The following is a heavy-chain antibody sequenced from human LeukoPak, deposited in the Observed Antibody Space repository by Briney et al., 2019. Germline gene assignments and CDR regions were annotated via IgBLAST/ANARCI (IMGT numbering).Heavy chain of an antibody. Sequence: ASVKVSCKASGYTFTSYGISWVRQAPGQGLEWMGWISAYNGNTNYAQKLQGRVTMTTDTSTSTAYMELRSLRSDDTAVYYCARTTMVRGVIITGMAFDYWGQGTLVTVSS. CDR2: ISAYNGNT. D-gene: IGHD3-10*01. J-gene: IGHJ4*02. CDR1: GYTFTSYG. CDR3: ARTTMVRGVIITGMAFDY. V-gene: IGHV1-18*01.